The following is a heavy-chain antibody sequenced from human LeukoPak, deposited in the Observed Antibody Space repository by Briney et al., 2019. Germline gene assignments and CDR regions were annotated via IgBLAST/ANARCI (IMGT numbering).Heavy chain of an antibody. J-gene: IGHJ4*02. CDR2: ISYDGSNK. CDR3: ALNYYDSSGYLHYFDY. Sequence: GRSLRLSCAASGFTFSSYAMHWVRQAPGKGLEWVAVISYDGSNKYYADSVKGRFTISRDNSKNTLYLQMNSLRAEDTAVYYCALNYYDSSGYLHYFDYWGQGTQVTVSS. CDR1: GFTFSSYA. D-gene: IGHD3-22*01. V-gene: IGHV3-30-3*01.